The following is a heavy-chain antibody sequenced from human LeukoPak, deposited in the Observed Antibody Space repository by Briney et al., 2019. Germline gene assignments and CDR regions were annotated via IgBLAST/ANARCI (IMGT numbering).Heavy chain of an antibody. CDR2: INHSGGT. J-gene: IGHJ5*02. CDR1: GGSFCGYN. D-gene: IGHD3-3*01. CDR3: ARFKPVGITIFGVVIDGGNWFDP. V-gene: IGHV4-34*01. Sequence: SETLSLTCAVYGGSFCGYNWSWLPPAPGQGRAWIVEINHSGGTNYNPSLKSRVTISVDTSKNQFSLKLSSVTAADTAVYYCARFKPVGITIFGVVIDGGNWFDPWGQGTLVTVSS.